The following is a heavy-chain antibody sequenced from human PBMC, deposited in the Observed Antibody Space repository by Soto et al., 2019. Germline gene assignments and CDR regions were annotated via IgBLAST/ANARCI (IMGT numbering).Heavy chain of an antibody. Sequence: PGGSLRLSCAASGFTFSSYAMHWVRQAPGKGLEWVAVISYDGSNKYYADSVKGRFTISRDNSKNTLYLQMNSLRAEDTAVYYCARVDITVTPGIYYYYYGMDVWGQGTTVTVSS. D-gene: IGHD1-7*01. CDR2: ISYDGSNK. V-gene: IGHV3-30-3*01. CDR3: ARVDITVTPGIYYYYYGMDV. CDR1: GFTFSSYA. J-gene: IGHJ6*02.